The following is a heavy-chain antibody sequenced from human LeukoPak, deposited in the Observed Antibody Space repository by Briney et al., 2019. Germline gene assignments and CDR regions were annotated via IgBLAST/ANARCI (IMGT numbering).Heavy chain of an antibody. CDR1: GGSFSGYY. CDR2: INHSGST. V-gene: IGHV4-34*01. J-gene: IGHJ4*02. CDR3: ARHSTAGHSYGLFDY. D-gene: IGHD5-18*01. Sequence: SETLSLTCAVYGGSFSGYYWSWIRQPPGKGLEWIGEINHSGSTNYNPSLKSRVTISVDTSKNQFSLKLSSVTAADTAVYYCARHSTAGHSYGLFDYWGQGTLVTVYS.